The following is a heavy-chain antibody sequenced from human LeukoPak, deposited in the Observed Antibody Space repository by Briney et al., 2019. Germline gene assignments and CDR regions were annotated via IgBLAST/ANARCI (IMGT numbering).Heavy chain of an antibody. D-gene: IGHD2-15*01. V-gene: IGHV1-8*01. CDR2: MNPNSGNT. J-gene: IGHJ6*02. CDR3: ARGQVPLILCEGCYYYYGMDV. CDR1: GYTFTSYD. Sequence: ASVKVSCKASGYTFTSYDINWVRQATGQGLEWMGWMNPNSGNTGYAQKFQGRVTMTRNTSISTAYMELSSLRSEDTAVYYRARGQVPLILCEGCYYYYGMDVWGQGTTVTVSS.